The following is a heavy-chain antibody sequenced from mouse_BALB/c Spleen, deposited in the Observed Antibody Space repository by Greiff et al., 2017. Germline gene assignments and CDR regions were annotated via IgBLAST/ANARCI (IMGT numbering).Heavy chain of an antibody. CDR1: GFTFSDYY. CDR3: ARAYYGNYEGFAY. V-gene: IGHV5-4*02. J-gene: IGHJ3*01. CDR2: ISDGGSYT. Sequence: EVQRVESGGGLVKPGGSLKLSCAASGFTFSDYYMYWVRQTPEKRLEWVATISDGGSYTYYPDSVKGRFTISRDNAKNNLYLQMSSLKSEDTAMYYCARAYYGNYEGFAYWGQGTLVTVSA. D-gene: IGHD2-10*01.